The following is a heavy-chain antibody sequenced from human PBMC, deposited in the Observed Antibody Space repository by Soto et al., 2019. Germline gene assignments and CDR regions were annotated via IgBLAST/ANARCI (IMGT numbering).Heavy chain of an antibody. D-gene: IGHD4-4*01. CDR2: ISRSRSEK. CDR3: AREDFDYINIMAFDY. CDR1: GFPFSSYS. J-gene: IGHJ4*02. V-gene: IGHV3-21*01. Sequence: GGSLRLSCAASGFPFSSYSMNWVRQAPGKGLEWVANISRSRSEKYYVDSVKGRFTISRDNAKNSLYLQMNSLRAEDTAVYYCAREDFDYINIMAFDYWGQGTLVTVSS.